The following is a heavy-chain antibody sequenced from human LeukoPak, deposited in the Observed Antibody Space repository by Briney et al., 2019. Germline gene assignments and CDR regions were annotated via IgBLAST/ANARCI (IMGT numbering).Heavy chain of an antibody. Sequence: GGSLRLSCAASGFTFSSYSMNWVRQAPGKGLEWVSPISSSSYIYYADSVKGRFTISRDNAKNSLYLQMNSLRAEDTAVYYCARVAAAGSYYYYYYMDVWGKGTTVTVSS. J-gene: IGHJ6*03. CDR1: GFTFSSYS. V-gene: IGHV3-21*01. CDR3: ARVAAAGSYYYYYYMDV. D-gene: IGHD6-13*01. CDR2: ISSSSYI.